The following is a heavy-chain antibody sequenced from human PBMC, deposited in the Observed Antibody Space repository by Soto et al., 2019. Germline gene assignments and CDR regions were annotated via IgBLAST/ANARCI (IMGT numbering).Heavy chain of an antibody. CDR3: AKDYSLGIAAS. Sequence: GGSLRLSCAASGFTFSSYAMSWVRQAPGKGLEWASAISGSGGSTYYADSVKGRFTISRDNSKNTLYLQMNSLRAEDTAVYYCAKDYSLGIAASWGQGTLVTVSS. J-gene: IGHJ5*02. V-gene: IGHV3-23*01. D-gene: IGHD6-13*01. CDR2: ISGSGGST. CDR1: GFTFSSYA.